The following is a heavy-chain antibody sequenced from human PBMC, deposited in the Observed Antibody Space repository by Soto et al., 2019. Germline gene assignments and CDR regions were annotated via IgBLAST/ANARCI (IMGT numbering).Heavy chain of an antibody. D-gene: IGHD6-13*01. CDR1: GFTFDVYA. CDR3: AKDISLRGWVYLVVEY. J-gene: IGHJ4*02. V-gene: IGHV3-9*01. Sequence: EVQLVESGGGWVQPGRSLRLSCAASGFTFDVYAMHWVRQAPGKGLEWVSGINYNSGSVGYADSVKGRVTISRDNAKTSLHLQMNSLRADDTAVYYCAKDISLRGWVYLVVEYWGQGTLVTVSP. CDR2: INYNSGSV.